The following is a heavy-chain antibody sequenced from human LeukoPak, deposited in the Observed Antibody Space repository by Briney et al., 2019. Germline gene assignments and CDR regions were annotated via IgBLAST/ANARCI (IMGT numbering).Heavy chain of an antibody. V-gene: IGHV4-59*08. CDR2: IYYSGST. J-gene: IGHJ4*02. CDR3: ARHRLGTFDY. D-gene: IGHD3-10*01. Sequence: PSETLSLTCTVSGGSISSYYWSWIRQPPGKGLEWIGYIYYSGSTNYNPSLKSRVTISVDTSKNQFSLKLSSVTAADTAVYYCARHRLGTFDYWGQGTLVTVSS. CDR1: GGSISSYY.